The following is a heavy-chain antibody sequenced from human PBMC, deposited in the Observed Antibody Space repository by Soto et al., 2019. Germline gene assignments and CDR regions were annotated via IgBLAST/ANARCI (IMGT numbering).Heavy chain of an antibody. CDR3: ARDPGPRSASIRGLDWFDP. Sequence: GGSLRLSCVASGFTFSGYWMSWVRQAPGKGLEWVANINRDGSEEHYVDSVKGRFTISRDNAKNSVYLQMDSLRGDDSAVYYCARDPGPRSASIRGLDWFDPWGQGTLVTVSS. J-gene: IGHJ5*02. D-gene: IGHD2-2*01. V-gene: IGHV3-7*03. CDR2: INRDGSEE. CDR1: GFTFSGYW.